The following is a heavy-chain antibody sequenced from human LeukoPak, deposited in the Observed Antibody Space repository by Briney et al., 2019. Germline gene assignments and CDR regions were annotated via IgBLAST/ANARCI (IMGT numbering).Heavy chain of an antibody. J-gene: IGHJ4*02. CDR2: IDYSGST. CDR3: ARLQRSTSGFDHFDY. CDR1: GDSTSSYY. V-gene: IGHV4-59*08. D-gene: IGHD3-22*01. Sequence: SETLSLTCTVSGDSTSSYYWSWIRQPPGKGLEWIGFIDYSGSTKYNPSLKSRLTISVDTSKNQFSLKLRIVTAADTAVYYCARLQRSTSGFDHFDYWGQGTLVTVSS.